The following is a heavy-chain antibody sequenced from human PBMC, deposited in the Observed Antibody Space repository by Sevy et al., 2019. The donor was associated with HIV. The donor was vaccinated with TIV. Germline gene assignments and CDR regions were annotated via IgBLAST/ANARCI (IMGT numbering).Heavy chain of an antibody. CDR2: IKLDGDEK. D-gene: IGHD6-6*01. Sequence: GGSLRLSCTASGFSFRSYWMTWVRQAPGMGLEWVANIKLDGDEKYYVESLKGRFTISRDNVKNSLYLQMNNLRAEDTAVYYCARDSIGGLDVWGQGTTVTVSS. CDR3: ARDSIGGLDV. CDR1: GFSFRSYW. J-gene: IGHJ6*02. V-gene: IGHV3-7*01.